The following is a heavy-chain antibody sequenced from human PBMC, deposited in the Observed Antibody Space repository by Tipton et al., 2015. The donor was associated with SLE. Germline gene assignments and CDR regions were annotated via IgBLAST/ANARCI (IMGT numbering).Heavy chain of an antibody. CDR2: INPSDGRK. Sequence: QLVQSGAEVRKPGASVKVSCMPSGYSFTSHYIHWVRQAPGQGLVWMGVINPSDGRKTYAQKFQDRVTMTRDTSTVYMELSSLTSEDTAVYFCSRSTGLPAERRYYYGVDLWGQGTTVKVSS. D-gene: IGHD2-2*01. V-gene: IGHV1-46*01. J-gene: IGHJ6*02. CDR1: GYSFTSHY. CDR3: SRSTGLPAERRYYYGVDL.